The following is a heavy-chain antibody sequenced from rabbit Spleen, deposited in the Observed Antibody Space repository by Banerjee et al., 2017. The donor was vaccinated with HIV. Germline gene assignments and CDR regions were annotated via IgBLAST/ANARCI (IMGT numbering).Heavy chain of an antibody. J-gene: IGHJ6*01. Sequence: EQLEESRGGLVKPEGSLTLTCKASGVSLNDKDVMCWVRQAPGKGLEWIACIDIGSSGFTYFATWAKGRFTISKTSSTTVTLQMTRLTAADTATYFCARDTSSSFSSYGMDLWGQGTLVTVS. CDR3: ARDTSSSFSSYGMDL. CDR2: IDIGSSGFT. CDR1: GVSLNDKDV. V-gene: IGHV1S45*01. D-gene: IGHD1-1*01.